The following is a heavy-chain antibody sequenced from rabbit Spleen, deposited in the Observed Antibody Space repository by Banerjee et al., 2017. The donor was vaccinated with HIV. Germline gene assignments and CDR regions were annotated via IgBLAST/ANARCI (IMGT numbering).Heavy chain of an antibody. CDR2: IDTGSSGFT. CDR1: GLDFSTNYY. V-gene: IGHV1S45*01. Sequence: QELLVGSGGGLVQPEGSLTLTCKASGLDFSTNYYMCWVRQAPGKGLEWIACIDTGSSGFTYFASWAKGRFTISKTSSTTVTLQMTSLTAADTATYFCARDTSSSFSSYGMDLWGQGTLVT. CDR3: ARDTSSSFSSYGMDL. D-gene: IGHD1-1*01. J-gene: IGHJ6*01.